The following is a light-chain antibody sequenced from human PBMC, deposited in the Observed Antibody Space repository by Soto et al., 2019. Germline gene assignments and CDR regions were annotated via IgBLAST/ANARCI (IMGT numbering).Light chain of an antibody. CDR1: QSVGRN. Sequence: EIVMTQSPVALSVSPGESAALSCRASQSVGRNFAWYQQRPGQAPRVLIYGTSTRATGVPARFSGSGSGTDFTLTIRRLQSEDFAVYYCQQYNNWPYTFGQGTRLEIK. J-gene: IGKJ2*01. CDR2: GTS. CDR3: QQYNNWPYT. V-gene: IGKV3-15*01.